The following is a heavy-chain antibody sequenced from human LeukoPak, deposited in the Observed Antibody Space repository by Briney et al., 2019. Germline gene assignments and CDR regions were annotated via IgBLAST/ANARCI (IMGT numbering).Heavy chain of an antibody. CDR2: IRTGSSNI. CDR1: GFTFSSYS. J-gene: IGHJ4*02. V-gene: IGHV3-48*01. D-gene: IGHD5-18*01. Sequence: PGGSLRLSWAASGFTFSSYSMNWVRQAPGKGLEWVAYIRTGSSNIYYADSVKGRFTISRDTSKSTAYLQMNRLRAEDTAVYYCARDVRRGNSYGYVDYWGQGTLVTVSS. CDR3: ARDVRRGNSYGYVDY.